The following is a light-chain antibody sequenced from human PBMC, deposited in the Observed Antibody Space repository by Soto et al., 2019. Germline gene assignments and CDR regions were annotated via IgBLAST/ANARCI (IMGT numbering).Light chain of an antibody. J-gene: IGLJ1*01. CDR2: QVT. V-gene: IGLV2-14*01. CDR3: SSYTDSSNYV. CDR1: NSDIGTYNF. Sequence: QSALTQPASVSGSPGQSITISCTGTNSDIGTYNFVSWYQQQPGKAPKLMIYQVTNRPSGVSNRFSGSRSGNTASLTISGLQAEDEADYYCSSYTDSSNYVFGTGTKVTVL.